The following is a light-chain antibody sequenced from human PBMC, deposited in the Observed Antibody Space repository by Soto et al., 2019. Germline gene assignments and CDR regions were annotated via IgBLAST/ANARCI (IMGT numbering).Light chain of an antibody. Sequence: EIVLTQSPGTLSLSPGQRATLSCRASQSVTNNYLAWYQQKPGRAPRLLIYDSSSRATGVPDRFSASGSGTDFTLSTSRLEPEDAAVYLCQQYGGSPPYTFGQGTKVEIK. CDR3: QQYGGSPPYT. CDR2: DSS. CDR1: QSVTNNY. J-gene: IGKJ2*01. V-gene: IGKV3-20*01.